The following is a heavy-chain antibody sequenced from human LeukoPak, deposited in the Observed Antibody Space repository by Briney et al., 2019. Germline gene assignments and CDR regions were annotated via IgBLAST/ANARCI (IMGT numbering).Heavy chain of an antibody. J-gene: IGHJ3*01. CDR1: GFTVSSNY. CDR3: AKEQCRDACYGVFDF. V-gene: IGHV3-53*01. CDR2: IYSGGGT. Sequence: PGGSLRLSCAAPGFTVSSNYMSGVRQAPGKGLEWVSVIYSGGGTYYGDSVKGRFTIARYNSKNTMYLQMNSLRAEDTAVYYCAKEQCRDACYGVFDFWGQGTMVTVSS. D-gene: IGHD5-24*01.